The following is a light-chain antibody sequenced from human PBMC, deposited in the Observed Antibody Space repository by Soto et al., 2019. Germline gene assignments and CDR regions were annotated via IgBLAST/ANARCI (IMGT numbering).Light chain of an antibody. V-gene: IGKV3-15*01. CDR2: GAS. Sequence: EIVMTQSPATLSVSPGERATLSCRASQSVSSGLAWYQQKPGQAPRLLIYGASTRATGIPSRFSGRGSGTEFTLTISSLQSEDFAVYYCQQYNNWPRTFGQGTKVDIK. J-gene: IGKJ1*01. CDR1: QSVSSG. CDR3: QQYNNWPRT.